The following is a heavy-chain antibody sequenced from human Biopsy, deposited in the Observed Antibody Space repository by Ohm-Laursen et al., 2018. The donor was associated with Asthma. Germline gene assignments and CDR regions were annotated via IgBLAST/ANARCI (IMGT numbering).Heavy chain of an antibody. Sequence: PSQTLSLTCTVSYGSITSGGYYWTWIRQHPGKGLEWIGFIYYSGSTYYNPSLKSRVSISIDTSKNQFSLKLSSATAADTAVYYCARAQDYYDSRGYYRSFDFWGQGTLVTVSS. CDR1: YGSITSGGYY. J-gene: IGHJ4*02. D-gene: IGHD3-22*01. V-gene: IGHV4-31*03. CDR3: ARAQDYYDSRGYYRSFDF. CDR2: IYYSGST.